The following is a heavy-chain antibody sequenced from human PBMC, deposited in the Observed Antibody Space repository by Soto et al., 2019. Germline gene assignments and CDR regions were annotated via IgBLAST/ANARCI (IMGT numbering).Heavy chain of an antibody. CDR2: INHSGST. V-gene: IGHV4-34*01. D-gene: IGHD3-10*01. Sequence: SETLSLTCAVYGGSFSGFYWSWIRQPQGKGLEWIGEINHSGSTNYNPSLKSRVTISVDTSKNQFSLKLSSVTAADTAVYYCARQYYGSGSYYYYYYGMDVWGQGTTVTVSS. CDR3: ARQYYGSGSYYYYYYGMDV. J-gene: IGHJ6*02. CDR1: GGSFSGFY.